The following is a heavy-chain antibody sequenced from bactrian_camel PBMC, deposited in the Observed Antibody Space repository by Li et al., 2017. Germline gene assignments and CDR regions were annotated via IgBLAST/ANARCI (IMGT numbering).Heavy chain of an antibody. CDR1: GYKYDSWSGSC. D-gene: IGHD3*01. CDR2: IFSAGGST. J-gene: IGHJ7*01. Sequence: HVQLVESGGGSMQPGGSLRMSCVSSGYKYDSWSGSCMAWFRQLPGKEREAVASIFSAGGSTYYADSVKGRFTTSRDNAKNTLYLQINSLKTEDTALYYCATTLCSVIECYGMDYWGKGTQVTVS. V-gene: IGHV3S1*01.